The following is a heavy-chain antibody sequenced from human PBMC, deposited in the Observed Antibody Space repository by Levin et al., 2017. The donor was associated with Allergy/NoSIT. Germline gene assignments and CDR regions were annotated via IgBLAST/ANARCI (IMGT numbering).Heavy chain of an antibody. Sequence: PSETLSLTCTVSGGSISSSSYYWGWIRQPPGKGLEWIGSIYYSGSTYYNPSLKSRVTISVDTSKNQFSLKLSSVTAADTAVYYCARSPLGSHYYDSSGYYEGAFDIWGQGTMVTVSS. CDR1: GGSISSSSYY. J-gene: IGHJ3*02. D-gene: IGHD3-22*01. V-gene: IGHV4-39*01. CDR2: IYYSGST. CDR3: ARSPLGSHYYDSSGYYEGAFDI.